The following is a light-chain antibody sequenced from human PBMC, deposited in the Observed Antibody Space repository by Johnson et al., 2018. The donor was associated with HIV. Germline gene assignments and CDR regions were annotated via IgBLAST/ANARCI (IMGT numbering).Light chain of an antibody. V-gene: IGLV1-51*01. Sequence: QSVLTQPPSMSAAPGQKVTISCSGSSSNIGNNYVSWYQQLPGTAPKLLIYDNDKRPSGIPDRFSASTSDTSATLGITGLQTGDEANYYCGTWDGGLSIYVFGTGTEVTVL. J-gene: IGLJ1*01. CDR1: SSNIGNNY. CDR2: DND. CDR3: GTWDGGLSIYV.